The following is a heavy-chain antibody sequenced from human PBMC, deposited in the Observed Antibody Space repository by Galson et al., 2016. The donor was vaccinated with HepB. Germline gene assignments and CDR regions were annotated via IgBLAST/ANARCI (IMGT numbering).Heavy chain of an antibody. J-gene: IGHJ4*02. D-gene: IGHD5-12*01. CDR2: INRDGSST. V-gene: IGHV3-74*01. CDR3: ARDLVNSGYDFPVY. CDR1: GFRFSGSW. Sequence: SLRLSCAASGFRFSGSWMHWVRQAPGKGLVWVSRINRDGSSTSYAASVKGRFTISRDNAKNTLYLQMNSLRAEDTAVYYCARDLVNSGYDFPVYWGQGTLVTVSS.